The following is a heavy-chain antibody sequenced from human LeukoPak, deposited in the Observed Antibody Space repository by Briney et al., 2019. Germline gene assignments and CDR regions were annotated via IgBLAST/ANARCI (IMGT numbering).Heavy chain of an antibody. CDR3: ARDYWWNYDY. V-gene: IGHV3-53*01. J-gene: IGHJ4*02. CDR1: GFTVSSNC. CDR2: IYNDGST. D-gene: IGHD1-7*01. Sequence: GGSLRLSCVASGFTVSSNCMSWVRQAPGKGLEWVSIIYNDGSTFYADSVKGRFTISRDNSKNTLYLQMDSLSAEDTAVYYCARDYWWNYDYWGQGTLVTVSS.